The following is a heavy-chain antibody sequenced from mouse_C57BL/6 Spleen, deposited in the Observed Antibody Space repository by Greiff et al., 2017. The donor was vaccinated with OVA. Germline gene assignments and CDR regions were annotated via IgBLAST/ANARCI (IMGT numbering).Heavy chain of an antibody. J-gene: IGHJ4*01. V-gene: IGHV2-2*01. Sequence: QVQLQQSGPGLVQPSQSLSITCTVSGFSLTSYGVHWVRQSPGQGLEWLGVIWRGGSTDYNAAFISRLSISKDKSKSQVFFKMNSLQADDTAIYYCARRNYDYDVGYAMDYWGQGTSVTVSS. D-gene: IGHD2-4*01. CDR1: GFSLTSYG. CDR3: ARRNYDYDVGYAMDY. CDR2: IWRGGST.